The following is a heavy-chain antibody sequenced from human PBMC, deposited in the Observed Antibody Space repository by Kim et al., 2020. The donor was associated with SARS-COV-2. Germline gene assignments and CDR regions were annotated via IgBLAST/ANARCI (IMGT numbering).Heavy chain of an antibody. D-gene: IGHD7-27*01. J-gene: IGHJ3*02. CDR3: ARGLLNWGSLDAYDI. CDR1: GGSFSGYY. V-gene: IGHV4-34*01. CDR2: ITHSGST. Sequence: SETLSLTCAVYGGSFSGYYWNWIRQPPGKGLEWIGEITHSGSTNYNPSLQSRVTIAVDTSKNQFSLRVRSVTAADTAIYYCARGLLNWGSLDAYDIWGQGTMVTVCS.